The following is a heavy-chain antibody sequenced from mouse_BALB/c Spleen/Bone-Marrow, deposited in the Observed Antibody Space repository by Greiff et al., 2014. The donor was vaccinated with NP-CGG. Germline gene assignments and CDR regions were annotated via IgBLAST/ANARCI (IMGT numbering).Heavy chain of an antibody. D-gene: IGHD2-2*01. V-gene: IGHV1-4*01. J-gene: IGHJ3*01. CDR1: GYTFTYYT. Sequence: VQLQQSGAELARPGASVKMSCKASGYTFTYYTMYWVKQRPGQGLEWIGYINPNSDYTNYNQKFKDKATLTADKSSSTAYMQLSSPTSEDSAVYYCAREVYGSWFAYWGQGTLVTVSA. CDR2: INPNSDYT. CDR3: AREVYGSWFAY.